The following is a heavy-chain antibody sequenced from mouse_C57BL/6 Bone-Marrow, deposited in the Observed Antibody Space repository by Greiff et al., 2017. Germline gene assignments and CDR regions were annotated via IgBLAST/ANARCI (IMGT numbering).Heavy chain of an antibody. CDR3: ARLETAQATFFAY. CDR2: INPNNGGT. D-gene: IGHD3-2*02. J-gene: IGHJ3*01. CDR1: GYTFTDYN. Sequence: VQLKESGPELVKPGASVKMSCKASGYTFTDYNMHWVKQSHGKSLEWIGYINPNNGGTSYNQKFKGKATLTVNKSSSTAYMELRSLTSEDSAVYYCARLETAQATFFAYWGQGTLVTVSA. V-gene: IGHV1-22*01.